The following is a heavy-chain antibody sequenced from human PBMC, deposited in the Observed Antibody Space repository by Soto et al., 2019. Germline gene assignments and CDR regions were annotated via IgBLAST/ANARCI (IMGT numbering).Heavy chain of an antibody. CDR3: ARGHDGGDFDY. CDR1: GGSISSGAYS. Sequence: SETLSLTCAVSGGSISSGAYSWSWIRQPPGKGLEWIGFISHSGIADYNPSLKSRVTISVDVSKNQFSLRLSSVTAADTAVYYCARGHDGGDFDYWGQGTLVTVSS. D-gene: IGHD4-17*01. J-gene: IGHJ4*02. V-gene: IGHV4-30-2*01. CDR2: ISHSGIA.